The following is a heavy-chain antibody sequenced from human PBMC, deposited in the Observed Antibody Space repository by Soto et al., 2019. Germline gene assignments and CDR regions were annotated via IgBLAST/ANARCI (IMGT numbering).Heavy chain of an antibody. J-gene: IGHJ6*02. CDR1: GFTFSSYG. Sequence: QVQLVESGGGVVQPGRSLRLSCAASGFTFSSYGMHWVRQAPGKGLEWVAVIWYDGSNKYYADSVKGRFTISRDNSKNTLYLQMNSLRAEDTAVYYCAVSGDYYYGMAVWGQGTTVTVSS. CDR3: AVSGDYYYGMAV. D-gene: IGHD7-27*01. CDR2: IWYDGSNK. V-gene: IGHV3-33*01.